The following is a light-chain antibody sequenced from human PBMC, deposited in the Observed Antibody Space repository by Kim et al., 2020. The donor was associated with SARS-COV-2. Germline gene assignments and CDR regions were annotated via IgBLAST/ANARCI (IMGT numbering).Light chain of an antibody. CDR3: QQSYRTPQT. CDR1: QSISTY. CDR2: GGT. Sequence: DIQMTQSPSSLSASVGDRVTITCRTSQSISTYLNWYQQKPGKAPKLLIYGGTSLQSGVPSRFSGSGSGTDFTLTISSLQPEDFATYYCQQSYRTPQTFGQGTKVDIK. V-gene: IGKV1-39*01. J-gene: IGKJ1*01.